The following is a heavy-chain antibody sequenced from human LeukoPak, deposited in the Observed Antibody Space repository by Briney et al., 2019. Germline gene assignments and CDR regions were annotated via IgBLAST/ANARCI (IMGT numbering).Heavy chain of an antibody. CDR1: EFTFSSYG. CDR3: AKVRGYYYDSSGYSDYYYMDV. CDR2: ISGSGGST. J-gene: IGHJ6*03. Sequence: GGSLRLSCAAYEFTFSSYGMSWDRQAPGKGLEWVSAISGSGGSTYYADSVKGRFTISRDNSKNTLYLQMNSLRAEDTAVYYCAKVRGYYYDSSGYSDYYYMDVWGKGTTVTISS. D-gene: IGHD3-22*01. V-gene: IGHV3-23*01.